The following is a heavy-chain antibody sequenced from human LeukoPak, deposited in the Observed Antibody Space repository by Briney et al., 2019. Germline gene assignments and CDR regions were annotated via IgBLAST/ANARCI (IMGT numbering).Heavy chain of an antibody. CDR1: GLTLTIFG. J-gene: IGHJ3*02. V-gene: IGHV3-48*01. D-gene: IGHD3-3*01. CDR3: ASTYDFGTGPPGDAFDN. CDR2: INARGGNT. Sequence: GASLSLFRAPYGLTLTIFGINCVSQHPGKGPEWVSYINARGGNTNYADSVQDRLTISRDKAKESVFLQMCGLRVDDTAAYYCASTYDFGTGPPGDAFDNWGQGTPVIVSS.